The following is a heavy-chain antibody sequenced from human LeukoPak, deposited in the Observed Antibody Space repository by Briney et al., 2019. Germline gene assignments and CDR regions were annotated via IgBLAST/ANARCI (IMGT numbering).Heavy chain of an antibody. J-gene: IGHJ5*02. CDR1: GYTFTSYG. Sequence: GASVKVSCKASGYTFTSYGISWVRQAPGQGLEWMGWISGYNGNTKNIQKFRGRVTMTTDTSTSTAYMELRSLRSDDTAVYYCARMAYDILTGYFQPNWFDPWGQGTLVTVSS. CDR3: ARMAYDILTGYFQPNWFDP. D-gene: IGHD3-9*01. V-gene: IGHV1-18*01. CDR2: ISGYNGNT.